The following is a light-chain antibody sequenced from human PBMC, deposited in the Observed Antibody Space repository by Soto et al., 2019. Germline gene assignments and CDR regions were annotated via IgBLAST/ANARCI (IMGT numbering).Light chain of an antibody. J-gene: IGLJ1*01. Sequence: QSALTQPPSASGTAGQRVTISCSGSTSNIGSNTVNWYQQLPGTAPKTLIYSNNQRPSGVPDRFSGSKSGTSGSLAISGLLSEDEADYYCAAWDDSLSGYVFGTGTKVTVL. V-gene: IGLV1-44*01. CDR3: AAWDDSLSGYV. CDR1: TSNIGSNT. CDR2: SNN.